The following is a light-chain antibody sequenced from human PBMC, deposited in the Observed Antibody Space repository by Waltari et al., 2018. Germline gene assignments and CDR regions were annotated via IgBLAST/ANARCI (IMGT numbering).Light chain of an antibody. CDR2: GAS. J-gene: IGKJ1*01. V-gene: IGKV3-20*01. Sequence: EIGLTPSPDTLSLSPGERATLSCRVSQSVSSSYLAWYHQKPGQAPRLLIYGASSRATGIPDMFSGSGSGTDFTLTISRLEPEDFAVYSCQQYGSSPGTFGQGTKVEIK. CDR3: QQYGSSPGT. CDR1: QSVSSSY.